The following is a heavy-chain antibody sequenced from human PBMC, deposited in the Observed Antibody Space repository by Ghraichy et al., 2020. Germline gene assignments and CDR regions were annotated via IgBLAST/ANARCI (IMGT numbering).Heavy chain of an antibody. CDR1: GGSFSKYY. D-gene: IGHD4-17*01. CDR3: AGWTFGDYGKTQY. J-gene: IGHJ4*02. V-gene: IGHV4-34*01. CDR2: VSHSGNT. Sequence: SETLSLTCAVYGGSFSKYYWSWIRQPPGKGLEWIGEVSHSGNTTYNPSLASRVTVSVDTSKNQLSLKLNSVTAADTAVYFCAGWTFGDYGKTQYWGQGTLVSVSS.